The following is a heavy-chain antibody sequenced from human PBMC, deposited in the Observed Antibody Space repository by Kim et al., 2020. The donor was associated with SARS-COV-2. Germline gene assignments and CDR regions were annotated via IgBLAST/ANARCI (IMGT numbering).Heavy chain of an antibody. Sequence: SQTLSLTCAISGDSVSSNSAAWNWIRQSPSRGLEWLGRTYYRSKWYNDYAVSVKSRITINPDTSKNQFSLQLNSVTPEDTAVYYCARDRRYCSGGSCTYFDYWGQGTLVTVSS. CDR1: GDSVSSNSAA. CDR3: ARDRRYCSGGSCTYFDY. V-gene: IGHV6-1*01. CDR2: TYYRSKWYN. D-gene: IGHD2-15*01. J-gene: IGHJ4*02.